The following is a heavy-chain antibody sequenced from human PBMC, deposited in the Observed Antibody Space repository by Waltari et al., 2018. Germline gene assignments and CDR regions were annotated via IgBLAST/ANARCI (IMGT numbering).Heavy chain of an antibody. CDR2: ISPSSAHI. V-gene: IGHV3-21*01. Sequence: EVHLVESGGGLVKPGGSLRLSCAASGFTFSTYSMNWVRQAPGKGLEWVSSISPSSAHIYYADSGKGRFTISRDNARDSLYLEMNSLRPDDTAVYYCARGGVTTRGYDSWGQGTVVAVSS. CDR1: GFTFSTYS. D-gene: IGHD3-22*01. CDR3: ARGGVTTRGYDS. J-gene: IGHJ4*02.